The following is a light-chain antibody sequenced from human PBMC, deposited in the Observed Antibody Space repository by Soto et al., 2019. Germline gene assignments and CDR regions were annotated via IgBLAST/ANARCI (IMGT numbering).Light chain of an antibody. J-gene: IGKJ1*01. V-gene: IGKV4-1*01. CDR2: WAS. CDR3: QQYYSPPWT. CDR1: QSVLYSSNNKNY. Sequence: DIVMTQSPESLAVSLGERATINCKSSQSVLYSSNNKNYLAWYQQKPGQPPRLLIYWASTRESGVPDRFSGSGSGTDFTRTISSLQAEDVAVYYCQQYYSPPWTFGQGTKVEIK.